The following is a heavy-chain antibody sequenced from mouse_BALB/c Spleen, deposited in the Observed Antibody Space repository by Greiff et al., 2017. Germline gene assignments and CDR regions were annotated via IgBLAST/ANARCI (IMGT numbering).Heavy chain of an antibody. CDR3: ARGGRYDGYFDY. V-gene: IGHV1S56*01. D-gene: IGHD2-14*01. CDR1: GYTFTSYY. J-gene: IGHJ2*01. CDR2: IYPGDGST. Sequence: QVQLQQSGPELVKPGASVKMSCKASGYTFTSYYIHWVKQRPGQGLEWIGWIYPGDGSTKYNEKFKGKTTLTADKSSSTAYMLLSSLTSEDSAIYFCARGGRYDGYFDYWGQGTTLTVSS.